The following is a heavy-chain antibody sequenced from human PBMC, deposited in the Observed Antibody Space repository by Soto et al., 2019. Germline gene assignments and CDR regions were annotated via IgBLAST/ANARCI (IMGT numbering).Heavy chain of an antibody. V-gene: IGHV1-69*13. CDR3: ARRGGIAARPRWFDP. Sequence: GASVKVSCKASGGTFSSYAISWVRQAPGQGLGLMGGIIPIFGTANYAQKFQGRVTITADESTSTAYMELSSLRSEDTAVYYCARRGGIAARPRWFDPWGQGTLVTVS. CDR1: GGTFSSYA. D-gene: IGHD6-6*01. CDR2: IIPIFGTA. J-gene: IGHJ5*02.